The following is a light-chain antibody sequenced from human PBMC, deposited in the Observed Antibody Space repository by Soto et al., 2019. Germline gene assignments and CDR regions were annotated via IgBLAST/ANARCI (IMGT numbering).Light chain of an antibody. CDR1: QGISPY. CDR2: TAS. CDR3: QQRLDYPIT. Sequence: DIQLTQSPSFLSASVGDRVTITCRASQGISPYLAWYQQIPGRAPKLLIHTASTLQAGVPSRFSGSGSGTEFTLTISSLQPEDFASYYCQQRLDYPITFGQGTRLDI. J-gene: IGKJ5*01. V-gene: IGKV1-9*01.